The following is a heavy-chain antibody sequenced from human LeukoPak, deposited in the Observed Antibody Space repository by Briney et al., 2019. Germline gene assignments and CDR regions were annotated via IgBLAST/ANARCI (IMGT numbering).Heavy chain of an antibody. CDR1: GFTFSSYW. CDR3: ARSAEYGLCAFDI. Sequence: GGSLRLSCAASGFTFSSYWMSWVRQAPGKGLEWVANIKQDGSEKYYVDSVKGRFTISRDNAKNSLYLQMNSLRAEDTAVYYCARSAEYGLCAFDIWGQGTMVTVSS. CDR2: IKQDGSEK. V-gene: IGHV3-7*01. J-gene: IGHJ3*02. D-gene: IGHD2-2*01.